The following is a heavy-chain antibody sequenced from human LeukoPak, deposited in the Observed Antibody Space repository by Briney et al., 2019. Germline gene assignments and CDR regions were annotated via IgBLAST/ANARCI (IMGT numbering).Heavy chain of an antibody. V-gene: IGHV1-69*13. D-gene: IGHD2-2*01. CDR1: GGTFSSYA. Sequence: SVKVSCKASGGTFSSYAISWVRQAPGQGLEWMGGIIPIFGTANYAQKFQGRVTITADESTSTAYMEPSSLRSEDTAVYYCARVEGCSSTSCYGWFDPWGQGTLVTVSS. J-gene: IGHJ5*02. CDR2: IIPIFGTA. CDR3: ARVEGCSSTSCYGWFDP.